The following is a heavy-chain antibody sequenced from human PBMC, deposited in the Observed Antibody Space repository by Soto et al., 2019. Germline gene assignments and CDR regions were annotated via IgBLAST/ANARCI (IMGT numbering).Heavy chain of an antibody. V-gene: IGHV3-7*01. CDR2: INENGGYF. CDR1: GVIFSVFD. J-gene: IGHJ4*02. Sequence: GGSLRLSFAASGVIFSVFDMTGVRQVPGRGPEWVANINENGGYFYYLDSVEGRFTISRDNAKNSLFLQMNSLRVEDTAIYYCARHPDYRWDSWGQGTLVTVSS. D-gene: IGHD3-16*01. CDR3: ARHPDYRWDS.